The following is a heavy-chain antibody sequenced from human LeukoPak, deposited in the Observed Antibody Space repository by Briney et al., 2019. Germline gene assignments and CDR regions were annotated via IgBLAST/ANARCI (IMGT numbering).Heavy chain of an antibody. V-gene: IGHV1-2*02. CDR3: AREFYYDSSGYGRLGAFDI. D-gene: IGHD3-22*01. CDR2: INPNSGGT. CDR1: GYTFTGYY. J-gene: IGHJ3*02. Sequence: ASVKVSCKASGYTFTGYYMHWVRQAPGQGLEWMGWINPNSGGTNYAQKFQGRVTMTRDTSISTAYMELSRLRSDGTAVYYCAREFYYDSSGYGRLGAFDIWGQGTMVTVSS.